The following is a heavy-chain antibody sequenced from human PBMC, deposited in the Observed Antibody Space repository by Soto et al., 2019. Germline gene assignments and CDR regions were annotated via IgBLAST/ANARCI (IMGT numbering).Heavy chain of an antibody. CDR3: ARYRHCSGGSCASYSGMDV. J-gene: IGHJ6*02. Sequence: ASVKVSCKASGYTFTTYGISWVRQAPGQGLEWMGGIIPMLGTANYAQKFQGRVTITADDSTSTAYMEVNSLRSEDTAVYYCARYRHCSGGSCASYSGMDVWGQGTTVTVSS. CDR1: GYTFTTYG. CDR2: IIPMLGTA. D-gene: IGHD2-15*01. V-gene: IGHV1-69*13.